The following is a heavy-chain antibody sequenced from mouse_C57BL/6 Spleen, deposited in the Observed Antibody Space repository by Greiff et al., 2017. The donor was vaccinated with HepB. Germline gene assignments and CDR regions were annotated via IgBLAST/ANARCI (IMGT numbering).Heavy chain of an antibody. Sequence: EVQLQQSGPELVKPGASVKISCKASGYTFTDYYMNWVKQSHGKSLEWIGDINPNNGGTSYNQKFKGKATLTVDKSSSTAYMELRSLTSEDSAVYYCARWYYGSSYVWYFDVWGTGTTVTVSS. J-gene: IGHJ1*03. CDR1: GYTFTDYY. D-gene: IGHD1-1*01. CDR3: ARWYYGSSYVWYFDV. V-gene: IGHV1-26*01. CDR2: INPNNGGT.